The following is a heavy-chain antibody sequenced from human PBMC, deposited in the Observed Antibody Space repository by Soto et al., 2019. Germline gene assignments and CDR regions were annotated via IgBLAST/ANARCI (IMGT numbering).Heavy chain of an antibody. D-gene: IGHD2-2*01. CDR3: ARGGMVIIPTATAFDY. Sequence: SETLSLTCTVSGGSISTYYWSWIRQPAGKGLEWIGRIYASGSTNYNPSLKSRVTMSVATSKNQFSLKLSSVTAADTAVYYCARGGMVIIPTATAFDYWGQGTLVTVSS. CDR2: IYASGST. V-gene: IGHV4-4*07. CDR1: GGSISTYY. J-gene: IGHJ4*02.